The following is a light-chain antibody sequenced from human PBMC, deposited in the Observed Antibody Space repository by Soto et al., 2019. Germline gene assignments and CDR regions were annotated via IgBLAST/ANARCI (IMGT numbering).Light chain of an antibody. V-gene: IGLV2-14*03. Sequence: QSALTQPASVSESPAQSITISCPGTSSDVGGYNYVSWYQQHPGKGPKLMIYEVSNRPSGVSNRFSGSKSGNTATLTISGLQAEDEADYYCSSYTSTTTRVFGTGTKVTVL. J-gene: IGLJ1*01. CDR1: SSDVGGYNY. CDR3: SSYTSTTTRV. CDR2: EVS.